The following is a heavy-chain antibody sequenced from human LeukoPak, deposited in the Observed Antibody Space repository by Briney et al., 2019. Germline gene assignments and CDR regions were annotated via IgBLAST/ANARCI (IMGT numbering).Heavy chain of an antibody. CDR3: ARGTYDSSGYYYYYYMDV. V-gene: IGHV1-69*05. CDR2: TIPIFGTA. D-gene: IGHD3-22*01. J-gene: IGHJ6*03. Sequence: GASVKVSFKASGGTFSSYAISWVRQAPGQGLEWMGGTIPIFGTANYAQKFQGRVTITTDESTSTAYMELSSLRSEDTAVYYCARGTYDSSGYYYYYYMDVWGKGTTVTVSS. CDR1: GGTFSSYA.